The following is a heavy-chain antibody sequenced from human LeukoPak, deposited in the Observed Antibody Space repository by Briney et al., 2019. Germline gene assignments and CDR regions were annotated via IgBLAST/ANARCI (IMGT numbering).Heavy chain of an antibody. CDR3: ARVVAAAGLIWFDP. J-gene: IGHJ5*02. CDR2: IYYSGST. CDR1: GGSISSGGYY. D-gene: IGHD6-13*01. V-gene: IGHV4-31*03. Sequence: SETLSLTCTVSGGSISSGGYYWSWIRQHPGKGLEWMGYIYYSGSTYYNPSLKSRVTISVDTSKNQFSLKLSSVTAADTAVYYCARVVAAAGLIWFDPWGQGTLVTVSS.